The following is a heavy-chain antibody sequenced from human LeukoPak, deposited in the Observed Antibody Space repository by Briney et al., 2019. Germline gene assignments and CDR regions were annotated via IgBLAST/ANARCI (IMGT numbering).Heavy chain of an antibody. CDR1: GYTFTSYA. Sequence: ASVTVSCKASGYTFTSYAMHWVRQAPGQRLEWMGWINAGNGNTKYSQKFQGRVTITRDTSASTAYMELSSLRSEDTAVYYCARDRRGGHNWFDPWGQGTLVTVSS. CDR3: ARDRRGGHNWFDP. V-gene: IGHV1-3*01. J-gene: IGHJ5*02. CDR2: INAGNGNT. D-gene: IGHD3-16*01.